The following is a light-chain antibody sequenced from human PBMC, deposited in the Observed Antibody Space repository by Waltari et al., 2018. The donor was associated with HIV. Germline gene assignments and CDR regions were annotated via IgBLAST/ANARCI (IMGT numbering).Light chain of an antibody. CDR2: RSH. CDR1: TSTIATNN. CDR3: ASWDDSLSGVV. Sequence: QSVLTQPPSASGTPGQRVTISCSAGTSTIATNNVSWYQQLPGTAPKLLIYRSHQRPSGVPERFSGSKSGTSASLAISGLRSEDEADYYCASWDDSLSGVVFGGGTKLTVL. V-gene: IGLV1-47*01. J-gene: IGLJ2*01.